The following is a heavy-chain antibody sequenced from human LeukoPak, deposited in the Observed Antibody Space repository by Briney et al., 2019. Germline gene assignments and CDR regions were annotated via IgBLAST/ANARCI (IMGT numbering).Heavy chain of an antibody. J-gene: IGHJ4*02. Sequence: GGSLRLSCATSGFIFNNYDPHWVRQAPGKGLEWLATISRDGKRQFYTDSVKGRFTISRDDSRNTLYLQMNSLRPEDTAVYYCAKDRLRLGYWGQGTLVTVSS. CDR1: GFIFNNYD. CDR2: ISRDGKRQ. CDR3: AKDRLRLGY. D-gene: IGHD3-16*01. V-gene: IGHV3-30*18.